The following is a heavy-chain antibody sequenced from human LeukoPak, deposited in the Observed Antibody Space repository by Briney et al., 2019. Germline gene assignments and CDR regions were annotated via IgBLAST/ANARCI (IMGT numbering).Heavy chain of an antibody. CDR1: GFTFSSYA. CDR2: IGGSSVGT. V-gene: IGHV3-23*01. Sequence: PGGSLRLSCAASGFTFSSYAMSWVRQAPGKGLEWVSVIGGSSVGTYYANSVKGRFTISRDNSKNTLYLQMNSLRAEDTAVYYCARDPDCDSTSCYIGPYNWFDPWGQGTLVTVSS. D-gene: IGHD2-2*02. J-gene: IGHJ5*02. CDR3: ARDPDCDSTSCYIGPYNWFDP.